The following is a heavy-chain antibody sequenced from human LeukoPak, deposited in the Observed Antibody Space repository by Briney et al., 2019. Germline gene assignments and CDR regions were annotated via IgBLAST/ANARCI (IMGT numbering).Heavy chain of an antibody. Sequence: SETLSLTCTVSRSSISGDYWSWIRQPPGKGLGWIVYIYYIGGTNYNPSLKSRVTISIETSKNPFSLTLSSVTAADTAVYYCARGPYYDFWSPYYMDVWGKGTTVTIYS. V-gene: IGHV4-59*01. CDR2: IYYIGGT. CDR3: ARGPYYDFWSPYYMDV. D-gene: IGHD3-3*01. CDR1: RSSISGDY. J-gene: IGHJ6*03.